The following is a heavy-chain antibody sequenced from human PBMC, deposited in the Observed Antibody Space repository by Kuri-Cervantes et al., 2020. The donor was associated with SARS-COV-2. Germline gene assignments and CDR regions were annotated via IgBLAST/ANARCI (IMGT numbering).Heavy chain of an antibody. V-gene: IGHV3-30*04. CDR3: VKDRVGVQDS. Sequence: GESLKISCAASGFTFSSCAMHWVRLAPGKGLEWVAFISYDGSSEYYADSVRGRFTVSRDNSKNTLYLQVNSLRADDTAVYYCVKDRVGVQDSWGQGTQVTVSS. CDR2: ISYDGSSE. D-gene: IGHD2-21*01. CDR1: GFTFSSCA. J-gene: IGHJ5*01.